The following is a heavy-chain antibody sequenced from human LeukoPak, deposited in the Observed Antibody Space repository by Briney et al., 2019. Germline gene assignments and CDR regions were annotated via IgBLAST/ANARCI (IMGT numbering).Heavy chain of an antibody. D-gene: IGHD1-26*01. CDR3: ARSGRDDGAFDY. Sequence: ASVKVSCKASVYTFSSYGISWVRQAPGQGLEWMGWISAYNGNTNYAQKLQGRVTMTTDTSTSTAYMELRSLRSDDTAVYYCARSGRDDGAFDYWGQGTLVTVSS. CDR2: ISAYNGNT. J-gene: IGHJ4*02. CDR1: VYTFSSYG. V-gene: IGHV1-18*01.